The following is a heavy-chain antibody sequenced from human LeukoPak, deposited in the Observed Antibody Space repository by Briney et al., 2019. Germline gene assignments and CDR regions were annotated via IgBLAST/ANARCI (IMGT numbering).Heavy chain of an antibody. J-gene: IGHJ4*02. CDR3: ARELAARYFDWYLDY. CDR2: INHSGST. D-gene: IGHD3-9*01. CDR1: GGSFSGYY. V-gene: IGHV4-34*01. Sequence: SETLSLTCAVYGGSFSGYYWSWIRQPPGKGLEWIGEINHSGSTNYNPSLKSRVTISVDTSKNQFSLKLSSVTAADTAVYYCARELAARYFDWYLDYWGQGTLVTVSS.